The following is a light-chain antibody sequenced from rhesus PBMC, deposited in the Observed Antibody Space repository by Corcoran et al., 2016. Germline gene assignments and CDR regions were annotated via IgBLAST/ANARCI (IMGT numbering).Light chain of an antibody. CDR3: QHYYDNPPT. V-gene: IGKV1S12*01. Sequence: DIQMTQSPSALSASVGDRVTISCRASQNIYSNLAWYQPKPGKASKLLIYAASSLQTGIPSRFSGSGSGTDCTLTISSLQPEDSAAYYCQHYYDNPPTFGQGTKVEIK. CDR1: QNIYSN. J-gene: IGKJ1*01. CDR2: AAS.